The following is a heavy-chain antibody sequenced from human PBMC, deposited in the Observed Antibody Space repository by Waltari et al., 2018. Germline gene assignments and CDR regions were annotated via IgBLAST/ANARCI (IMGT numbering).Heavy chain of an antibody. CDR3: AKDIYDSSEPHGY. CDR2: ISWDGGST. V-gene: IGHV3-43*01. D-gene: IGHD3-22*01. CDR1: GFTFDDYT. Sequence: GGVVVQPGGSLRLSCAASGFTFDDYTMHWVRQAPGKGLEWVSLISWDGGSTYYADSVKGRFTISRDNSKNSLYLQMNSLRTEDTALYYCAKDIYDSSEPHGYWGQGTLVTVSS. J-gene: IGHJ4*02.